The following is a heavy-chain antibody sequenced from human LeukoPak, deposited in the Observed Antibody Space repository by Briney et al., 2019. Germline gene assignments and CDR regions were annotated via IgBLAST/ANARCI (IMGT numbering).Heavy chain of an antibody. D-gene: IGHD5-12*01. CDR3: ARDFRWLPGDY. CDR1: GYTFTSNY. V-gene: IGHV1-46*01. CDR2: ISPSGGST. J-gene: IGHJ4*02. Sequence: ASVKVSCKAFGYTFTSNYMHWVRQAPGQGPEWRGVISPSGGSTTYAQKFQGRVTLTRDMSTSTDYLELSSLRSEGTAVYYCARDFRWLPGDYWGQGTLVTVSS.